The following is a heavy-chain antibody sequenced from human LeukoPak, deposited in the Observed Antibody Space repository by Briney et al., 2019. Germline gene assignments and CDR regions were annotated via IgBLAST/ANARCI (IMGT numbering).Heavy chain of an antibody. Sequence: GALVKVSCKASGGTFISYAISWVRQAPGQGLEWMGGIIPIFGTANYAQKFQGRVTITADESTSTAYMELSSLRSEDTAVYYCASEVTALSGYYFDYWGQGTLVTVSS. V-gene: IGHV1-69*13. CDR3: ASEVTALSGYYFDY. D-gene: IGHD2-21*02. CDR1: GGTFISYA. J-gene: IGHJ4*02. CDR2: IIPIFGTA.